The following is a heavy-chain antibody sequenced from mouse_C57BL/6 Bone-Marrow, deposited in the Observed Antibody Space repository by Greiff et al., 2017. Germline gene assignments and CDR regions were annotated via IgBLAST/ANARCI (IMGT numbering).Heavy chain of an antibody. CDR2: INPGSGGT. J-gene: IGHJ3*01. Sequence: QVQLKESGAELVRPGTSVKVSCKASGYAFTNYLIEWVKQRPGQGLEWIGVINPGSGGTNYNEKFKGKATLTADKSDSTAYMQLSSLTSEDSAVYFCARGSFAYWGQETLVTVSA. CDR1: GYAFTNYL. CDR3: ARGSFAY. V-gene: IGHV1-54*01.